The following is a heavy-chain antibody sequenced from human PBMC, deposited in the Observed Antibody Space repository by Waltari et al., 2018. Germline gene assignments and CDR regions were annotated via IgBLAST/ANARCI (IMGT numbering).Heavy chain of an antibody. Sequence: QVQLVQSGAEVKKPGASVKVSCKVSGYTLTELSMHWVRQAPGKGLEWMGGFDPEDVETIDAQKFQSRVTRTEDTSTDTAYMELSSLRSEDTAVYYCATRPSGSYAWFDYWGQGTLVTVSS. CDR1: GYTLTELS. CDR3: ATRPSGSYAWFDY. D-gene: IGHD1-26*01. V-gene: IGHV1-24*01. CDR2: FDPEDVET. J-gene: IGHJ4*02.